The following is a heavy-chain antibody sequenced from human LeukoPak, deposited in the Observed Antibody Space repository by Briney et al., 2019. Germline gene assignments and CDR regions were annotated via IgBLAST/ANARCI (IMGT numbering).Heavy chain of an antibody. CDR1: GGSFSGYY. D-gene: IGHD4-17*01. V-gene: IGHV4-34*01. Sequence: SETLSLTCAVYGGSFSGYYWSWIRQPPGKGLEWIGEINHSGSTNYNPSLKSRVTISVDTSKNQFSLKLSSVTAADTAVYYYARAALEDKTTVTTGYYFDYWGQGTLVTVSS. J-gene: IGHJ4*02. CDR3: ARAALEDKTTVTTGYYFDY. CDR2: INHSGST.